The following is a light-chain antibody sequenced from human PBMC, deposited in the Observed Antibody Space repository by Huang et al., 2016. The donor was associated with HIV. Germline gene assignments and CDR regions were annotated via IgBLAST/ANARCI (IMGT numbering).Light chain of an antibody. CDR2: SLS. V-gene: IGKV2-40*01. Sequence: DIVMTQTPRSLPVTPGEPASISCRSSQTLLHSDDGNTYLDWYLQKPGQSPQLLIYSLSNRASGVPDRFSGSGSATDFTLKISRVEAEDVGIYYCMQRMEFPWTFGQGTKVEVK. J-gene: IGKJ1*01. CDR3: MQRMEFPWT. CDR1: QTLLHSDDGNTY.